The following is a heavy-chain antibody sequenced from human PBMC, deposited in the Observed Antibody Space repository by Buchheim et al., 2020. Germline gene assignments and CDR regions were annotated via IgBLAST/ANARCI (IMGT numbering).Heavy chain of an antibody. CDR1: GFTFSSYA. J-gene: IGHJ4*02. V-gene: IGHV3-23*01. Sequence: EVQLLESGGGLVQPGGSLRLSCAASGFTFSSYAMSWVRQAPGKGLEWVSAISGSGGSTYYADSVKGRFTISRDNSKNTLYLQMNSLRAEDTAVYYCASQMYYYDSSGYYVFGEFDYWGQGTL. D-gene: IGHD3-22*01. CDR3: ASQMYYYDSSGYYVFGEFDY. CDR2: ISGSGGST.